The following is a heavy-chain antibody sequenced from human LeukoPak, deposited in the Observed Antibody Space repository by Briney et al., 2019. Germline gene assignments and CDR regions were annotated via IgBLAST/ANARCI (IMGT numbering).Heavy chain of an antibody. D-gene: IGHD3-22*01. CDR2: IYTSGSS. Sequence: SQTLSLTCTVSGGSISSGSYYWTWIRQPAGKGLELIGRIYTSGSSSYNPSLKSRVTISVDTSKNQFSLKLSSVTAADTAVYYCARDERYDSSGYPFDYWGQGTLVTVSS. J-gene: IGHJ4*02. V-gene: IGHV4-61*02. CDR1: GGSISSGSYY. CDR3: ARDERYDSSGYPFDY.